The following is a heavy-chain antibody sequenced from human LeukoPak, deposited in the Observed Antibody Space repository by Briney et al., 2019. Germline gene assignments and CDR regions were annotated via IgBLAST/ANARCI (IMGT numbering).Heavy chain of an antibody. Sequence: PGGSLRLSCAASGFTFSSYEMNWVRQAPGKGLEWVSYISSSGSTIYYADSVKGRFTISRDNFKNTLYLVMKSLSAEDTAFYYCVKDWGYCSGDSCPTFHSWGQGTLVTVTS. J-gene: IGHJ4*02. CDR2: ISSSGSTI. CDR3: VKDWGYCSGDSCPTFHS. D-gene: IGHD2-15*01. CDR1: GFTFSSYE. V-gene: IGHV3-48*03.